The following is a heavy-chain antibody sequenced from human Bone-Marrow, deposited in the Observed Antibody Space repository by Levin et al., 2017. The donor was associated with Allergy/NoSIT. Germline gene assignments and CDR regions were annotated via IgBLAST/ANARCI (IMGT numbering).Heavy chain of an antibody. CDR3: ARIHTSGWYYFDS. CDR1: GDSISSGQNY. CDR2: VHISGNT. D-gene: IGHD6-19*01. J-gene: IGHJ4*02. Sequence: RASETLSLTCSVSGDSISSGQNYWTWIRQPAGKGLEWIGLVHISGNTKYNPSLKSRVTISIDTSKNQFSLNLRSVTAADTALYYCARIHTSGWYYFDSWGRGILVAVSS. V-gene: IGHV4-61*02.